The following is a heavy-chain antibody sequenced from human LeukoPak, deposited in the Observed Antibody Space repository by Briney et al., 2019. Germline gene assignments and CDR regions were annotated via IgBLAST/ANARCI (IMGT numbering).Heavy chain of an antibody. Sequence: GGSLRLSCAASGFTFSSYAVSWVRQAPGKGLEWVSAISGSGGSTYYADSVKGRFTISRDNSKNTLYLQMNSLRAEDTAVYYCANYYGSGSYFDYWGQGTLVTVSS. V-gene: IGHV3-23*01. D-gene: IGHD3-10*01. CDR1: GFTFSSYA. J-gene: IGHJ4*02. CDR3: ANYYGSGSYFDY. CDR2: ISGSGGST.